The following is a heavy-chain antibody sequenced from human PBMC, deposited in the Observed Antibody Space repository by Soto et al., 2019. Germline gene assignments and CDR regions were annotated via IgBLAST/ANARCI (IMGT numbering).Heavy chain of an antibody. D-gene: IGHD7-27*01. CDR3: ALGWYFDL. Sequence: EVPLLESGGGLVQPGGSLRLSCAASGFTFSNYALSWGRQAPGKGRAWVSGISGSGDNTYYADSVKGRFTISRDDSRNTLYLQMNSLSAEDTAVYYCALGWYFDLWGRGTLVTVSS. J-gene: IGHJ2*01. CDR2: ISGSGDNT. CDR1: GFTFSNYA. V-gene: IGHV3-23*01.